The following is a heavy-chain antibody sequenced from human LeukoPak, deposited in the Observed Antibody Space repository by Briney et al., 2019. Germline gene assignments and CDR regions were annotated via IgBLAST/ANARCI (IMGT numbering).Heavy chain of an antibody. J-gene: IGHJ4*02. V-gene: IGHV4-61*02. Sequence: SETLSLTCTVSGGSISSGSYYWSWIRQPAGKGLEWIGRIYTSGSTNYNPSLKSRVTISVDTSKNQFSLKLSSVTAADTAVYYCAQGGYYGSGSPDYWGQGTLVTVSS. D-gene: IGHD3-10*01. CDR2: IYTSGST. CDR1: GGSISSGSYY. CDR3: AQGGYYGSGSPDY.